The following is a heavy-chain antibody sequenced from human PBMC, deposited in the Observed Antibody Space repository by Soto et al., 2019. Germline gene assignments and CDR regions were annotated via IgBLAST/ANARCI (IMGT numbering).Heavy chain of an antibody. V-gene: IGHV1-69*01. D-gene: IGHD4-17*01. Sequence: VQLMQSGAEVKKPGSSVKVSCKASGGTFSSHSINWVRQAPGQGLEWLGGVNSLFGTANYAHNFKGRVTITADQTTSTADIELNSLRSDDTAVCYCAREVGYGGFSEALLDWGQGTLVTGSS. CDR1: GGTFSSHS. CDR3: AREVGYGGFSEALLD. J-gene: IGHJ4*02. CDR2: VNSLFGTA.